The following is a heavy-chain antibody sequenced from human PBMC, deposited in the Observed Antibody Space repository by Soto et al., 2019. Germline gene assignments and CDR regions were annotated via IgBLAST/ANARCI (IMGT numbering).Heavy chain of an antibody. CDR1: GGSFSGYY. D-gene: IGHD3-16*02. CDR2: INHSGST. V-gene: IGHV4-34*01. CDR3: ARVRDYVWGSYRYPYAFDY. J-gene: IGHJ4*02. Sequence: PSETLSLTCAVYGGSFSGYYWSWIRQPPGKGLKWIGEINHSGSTNYNPSLKSRVTISVDTSKNQFSLKLSSVTAADTAVYYCARVRDYVWGSYRYPYAFDYWGQGTLVTVSS.